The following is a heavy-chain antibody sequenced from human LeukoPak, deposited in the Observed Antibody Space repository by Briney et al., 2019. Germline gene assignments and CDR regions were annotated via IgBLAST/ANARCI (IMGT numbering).Heavy chain of an antibody. V-gene: IGHV4-59*08. CDR2: IYYSGST. Sequence: SETLSLTCTVSGGSISSYYWSWIRQPPGKGLEWIGYIYYSGSTNYNPSLKSRVTISVDTSKNQFSLKLSSVTAADTAVYYCARRGIAAAGSFDYWGQGTLVTVSS. D-gene: IGHD6-13*01. CDR3: ARRGIAAAGSFDY. J-gene: IGHJ4*02. CDR1: GGSISSYY.